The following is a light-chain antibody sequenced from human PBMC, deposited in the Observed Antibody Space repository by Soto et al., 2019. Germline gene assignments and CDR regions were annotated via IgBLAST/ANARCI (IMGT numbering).Light chain of an antibody. CDR2: EGS. V-gene: IGLV2-23*01. CDR1: SSDVGSYNL. J-gene: IGLJ2*01. Sequence: QSALTQPASVSGSPGQSITISCTGTSSDVGSYNLVSWYQQHPGKAPKLMIYEGSKRPSGVSNRFSGSKSGNTASLTISELQAEDEADYYCCSYAGSSTSYVVFGGGTKLTVL. CDR3: CSYAGSSTSYVV.